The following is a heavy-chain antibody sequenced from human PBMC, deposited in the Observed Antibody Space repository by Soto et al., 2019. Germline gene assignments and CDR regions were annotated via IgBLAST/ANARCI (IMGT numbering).Heavy chain of an antibody. D-gene: IGHD6-6*01. J-gene: IGHJ4*02. V-gene: IGHV4-59*01. CDR1: GGSISDFY. CDR3: ASVGGLEARTFDY. CDR2: IYYSGST. Sequence: PSETLSLTCTVSGGSISDFYWSWIRQPPGKGLEWIGYIYYSGSTNYNPSLKSRVTISVDTSKNQFSLNLRSMSPADTAVYYCASVGGLEARTFDYWGPGTLGTVS.